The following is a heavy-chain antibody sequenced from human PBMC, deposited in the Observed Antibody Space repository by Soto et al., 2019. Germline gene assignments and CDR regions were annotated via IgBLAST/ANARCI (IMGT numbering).Heavy chain of an antibody. Sequence: SETLSLTCTVSGGSISSSSYYWGWIRQPPGKGLEWIGSIYYSGSTYYNPSLKSRVTISVDTSKNQFSLKLSSVTAADTAVYYCARHQLAARPYYFDYWGQGTMVTVSS. V-gene: IGHV4-39*01. J-gene: IGHJ4*03. CDR3: ARHQLAARPYYFDY. D-gene: IGHD6-6*01. CDR2: IYYSGST. CDR1: GGSISSSSYY.